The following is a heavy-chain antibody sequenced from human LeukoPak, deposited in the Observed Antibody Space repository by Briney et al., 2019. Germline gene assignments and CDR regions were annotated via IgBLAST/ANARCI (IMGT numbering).Heavy chain of an antibody. J-gene: IGHJ4*02. CDR1: GFTFTSSA. V-gene: IGHV1-58*01. CDR3: ARGLMAGNTALFDY. Sequence: SVKVSCKASGFTFTSSAVQWVRQARGQRLEWIGWIVVGSGNTNYAQKFQGRVTMTRDTSTSTVYMKLSSLRSEDTALYYCARGLMAGNTALFDYWGQGTLVTVSS. D-gene: IGHD5-24*01. CDR2: IVVGSGNT.